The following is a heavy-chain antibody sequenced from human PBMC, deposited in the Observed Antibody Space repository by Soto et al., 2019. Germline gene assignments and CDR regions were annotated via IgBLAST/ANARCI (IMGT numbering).Heavy chain of an antibody. CDR3: ARSVGIQLWLLDY. CDR1: GFTVSSNY. V-gene: IGHV3-53*02. D-gene: IGHD5-18*01. J-gene: IGHJ4*02. CDR2: IYSGGST. Sequence: EVQLVETGGGLIQPGGSLRLSCAASGFTVSSNYMSWVRQAPGKGLEWVSVIYSGGSTYYADSVKGRFTISRDNSKNTLYLQMNSLRAEDTAVYYCARSVGIQLWLLDYWGQGTLVTVSS.